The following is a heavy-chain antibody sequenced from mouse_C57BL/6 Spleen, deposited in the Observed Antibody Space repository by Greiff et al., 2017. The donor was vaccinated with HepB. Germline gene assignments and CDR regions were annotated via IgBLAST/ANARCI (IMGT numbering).Heavy chain of an antibody. D-gene: IGHD1-1*01. CDR2: ISSGSSTI. J-gene: IGHJ2*01. V-gene: IGHV5-17*01. CDR1: GFTFSDYG. Sequence: EVNLVESGGGLVKPGGSLKLSCAASGFTFSDYGMHWVRQAPEKGLEWVAYISSGSSTIYYADTVKGRFTISRDNAKNTLFLQMTSLRSEDTAMYYCARRDYYGYYFDYWGQGTTLTVSS. CDR3: ARRDYYGYYFDY.